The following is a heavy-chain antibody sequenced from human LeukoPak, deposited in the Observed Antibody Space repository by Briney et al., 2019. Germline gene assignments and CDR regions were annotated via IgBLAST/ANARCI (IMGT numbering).Heavy chain of an antibody. CDR1: GFTFSSSW. Sequence: GGSLRLPCAASGFTFSSSWMHWARQAPGKGLVWVSRINTDGSRTDHADSVKGRFTISRDNAKDTLYLQMSSLRAEDTAVYYCVRGFGGRTDSWGQGTEVTVST. J-gene: IGHJ5*01. CDR3: VRGFGGRTDS. CDR2: INTDGSRT. D-gene: IGHD2-15*01. V-gene: IGHV3-74*01.